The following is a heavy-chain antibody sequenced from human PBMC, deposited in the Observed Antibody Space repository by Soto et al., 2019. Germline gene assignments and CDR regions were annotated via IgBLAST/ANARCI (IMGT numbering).Heavy chain of an antibody. CDR2: IYYSGST. CDR3: ARAHYGDYGYGMDV. CDR1: GGSISSSSYY. J-gene: IGHJ6*02. Sequence: SETLSLTCTVSGGSISSSSYYWGWIRQPPGKGLEWIGSIYYSGSTYYNPSLKSRVTISVDRSKNQFSLKLSSVTAADTAVYYCARAHYGDYGYGMDVWGQGTTVTVS. D-gene: IGHD4-17*01. V-gene: IGHV4-39*07.